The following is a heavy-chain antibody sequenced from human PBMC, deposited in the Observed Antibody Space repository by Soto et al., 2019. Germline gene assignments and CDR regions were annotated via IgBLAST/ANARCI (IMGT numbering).Heavy chain of an antibody. V-gene: IGHV2-5*01. CDR3: ALDETTPPFGY. Sequence: GSGPTLVNPTQTLTLTCTFSGFSLSTSGVGVGWIRQPPGKALEWLALIYWNDDKRYSPSLKSRLTITKDTSKNQVVLAMTNMDPVDTATYYCALDETTPPFGYWGQGTLVTVSS. CDR2: IYWNDDK. J-gene: IGHJ4*02. CDR1: GFSLSTSGVG. D-gene: IGHD2-15*01.